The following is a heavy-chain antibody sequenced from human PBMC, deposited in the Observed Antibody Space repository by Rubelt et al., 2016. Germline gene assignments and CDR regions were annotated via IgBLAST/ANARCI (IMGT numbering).Heavy chain of an antibody. J-gene: IGHJ6*03. CDR2: VYYSGTT. D-gene: IGHD5/OR15-5a*01. CDR1: GDSITSSTYY. V-gene: IGHV4-61*05. Sequence: QPQLQESGPGLVKPSETLSLTCTVFGDSITSSTYYWSWIRQPPGKGLEWIGYVYYSGTTNYNASLKSRVTISLDTPKNQFSRGLGSVTAADTAVYYCARRVYAYYYYIDVWGTGTTVTVSS. CDR3: ARRVYAYYYYIDV.